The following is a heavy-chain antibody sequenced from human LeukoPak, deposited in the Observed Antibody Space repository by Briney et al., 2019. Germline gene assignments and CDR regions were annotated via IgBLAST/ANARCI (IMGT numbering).Heavy chain of an antibody. D-gene: IGHD3-10*01. Sequence: ASVKVSCKASGYTFTSYGISWVRQAPGQGLEWMGWISAYNGNTNYAQKLQGRVTMTTDTSTSTAYMELRSLRSDDTAVYYCARAPITMVRGVSNPDYYYYYMDVWGKGTTVTISS. CDR1: GYTFTSYG. CDR3: ARAPITMVRGVSNPDYYYYYMDV. CDR2: ISAYNGNT. V-gene: IGHV1-18*01. J-gene: IGHJ6*03.